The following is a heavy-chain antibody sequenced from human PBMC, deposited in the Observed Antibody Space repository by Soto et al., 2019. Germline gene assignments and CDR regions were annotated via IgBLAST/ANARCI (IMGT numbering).Heavy chain of an antibody. V-gene: IGHV3-73*02. CDR2: IRRRAKNYAT. CDR3: TWTCDRSDYFAPDFDY. D-gene: IGHD3-22*01. CDR1: GFTFSGSA. Sequence: EVQLVESGGDLVQPGGSLKLSCAASGFTFSGSAMHWVRLASGKGLEWVGHIRRRAKNYATVYAASVKVRFIISRDDSNNTAYLQMNSLKTDDTSVYYCTWTCDRSDYFAPDFDYWGQGTLVTVSS. J-gene: IGHJ4*02.